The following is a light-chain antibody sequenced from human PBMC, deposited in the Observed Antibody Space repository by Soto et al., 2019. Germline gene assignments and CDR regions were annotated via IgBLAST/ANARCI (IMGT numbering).Light chain of an antibody. CDR1: QSVSSY. J-gene: IGKJ5*01. CDR3: QQYGSSLT. V-gene: IGKV3-11*01. Sequence: EIVLLQSPATLSLSPGARSALSGRASQSVSSYLAWYQQKPGQDPRLLIYDASNRATGIPARFSGSGSGTDFTLTISRLEPDDFAVYYRQQYGSSLTFGHGTRLAIK. CDR2: DAS.